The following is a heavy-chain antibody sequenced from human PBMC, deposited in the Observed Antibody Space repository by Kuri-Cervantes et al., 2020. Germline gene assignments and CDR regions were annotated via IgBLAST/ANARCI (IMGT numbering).Heavy chain of an antibody. CDR1: GYTFTGHY. V-gene: IGHV1-46*01. J-gene: IGHJ6*02. D-gene: IGHD3-16*01. Sequence: ASVKVSCKASGYTFTGHYMHCVRQAPGQALEWMGMIGPSGDFTSYAQKFQGRLTMTRDTSTSTDYMELSSLRYDDTAVYYCARDGGYYGPDVWGQGTTVTVSS. CDR3: ARDGGYYGPDV. CDR2: IGPSGDFT.